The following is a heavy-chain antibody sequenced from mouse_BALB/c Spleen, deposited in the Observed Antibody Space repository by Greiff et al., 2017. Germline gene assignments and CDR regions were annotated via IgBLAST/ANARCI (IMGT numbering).Heavy chain of an antibody. CDR1: GYSFTSYY. CDR2: IFPGSGNT. Sequence: VQVVESGPELVKPGASVKISCKASGYSFTSYYIHWVKQRPGQGLEWIGWIFPGSGNTKYNEKFKGKATLTADTSSSTAYMQLSSLTSEDSAVYFCARDYGSSYPAWFAYWGQGTLVTVSA. V-gene: IGHV1-66*01. D-gene: IGHD1-1*01. J-gene: IGHJ3*01. CDR3: ARDYGSSYPAWFAY.